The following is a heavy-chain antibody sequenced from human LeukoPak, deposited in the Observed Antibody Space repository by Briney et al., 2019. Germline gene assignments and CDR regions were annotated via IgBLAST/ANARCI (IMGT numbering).Heavy chain of an antibody. V-gene: IGHV1-2*02. CDR1: GYTFTAYY. Sequence: ASVKVSCKASGYTFTAYYMHWVRQAPRQGLEWMGWINPNSGGTNYAQKFQGRVTMTRDTSISTAYMERSRLRSDDTAVYYCARVQGSGWPIDYWGQGTLVTVSS. CDR3: ARVQGSGWPIDY. D-gene: IGHD6-19*01. J-gene: IGHJ4*02. CDR2: INPNSGGT.